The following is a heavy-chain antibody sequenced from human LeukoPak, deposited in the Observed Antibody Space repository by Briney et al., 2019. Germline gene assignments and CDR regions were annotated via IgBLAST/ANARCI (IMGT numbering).Heavy chain of an antibody. CDR1: GFTFSNYA. CDR3: AKAPYYSSSWYFFDY. CDR2: ISDSGSDT. J-gene: IGHJ4*02. Sequence: GGSLRLSCAASGFTFSNYAMSWVRQAPGKGLEWVSSISDSGSDTYLADSVKGRFTISRDNSKNTLYLQMNSLRAEDTAVYYCAKAPYYSSSWYFFDYWGQGTLVTVSS. V-gene: IGHV3-23*01. D-gene: IGHD6-13*01.